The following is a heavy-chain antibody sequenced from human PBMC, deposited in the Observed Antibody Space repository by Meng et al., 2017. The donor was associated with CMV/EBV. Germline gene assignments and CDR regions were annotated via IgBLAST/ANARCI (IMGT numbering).Heavy chain of an antibody. V-gene: IGHV3-7*01. CDR3: ARDREYSSSWYGRCFDY. Sequence: GESLKISCAASGFTFSSYRMSWVRPAPGKGLEWVANIKQDGSDIYYADSVKGRFTISRDNAKNSLYLQMNSLRAEDTAVYYCARDREYSSSWYGRCFDYWGQGTLVTVSS. CDR2: IKQDGSDI. J-gene: IGHJ4*02. D-gene: IGHD6-13*01. CDR1: GFTFSSYR.